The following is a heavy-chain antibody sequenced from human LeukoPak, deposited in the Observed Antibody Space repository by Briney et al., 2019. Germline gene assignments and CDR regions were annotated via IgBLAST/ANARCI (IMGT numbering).Heavy chain of an antibody. CDR1: GFTFSNYW. Sequence: PGGSLRLSCAASGFTFSNYWMHWVRQPPGKGLEWVGTIKQDGSEKYYVDSVKGRFTISRDNPRNSLYLQMNSLRVEDTAVYYCARPPYDSSGADAFDIWGQGTMVTVSS. CDR3: ARPPYDSSGADAFDI. J-gene: IGHJ3*02. V-gene: IGHV3-7*01. D-gene: IGHD3-22*01. CDR2: IKQDGSEK.